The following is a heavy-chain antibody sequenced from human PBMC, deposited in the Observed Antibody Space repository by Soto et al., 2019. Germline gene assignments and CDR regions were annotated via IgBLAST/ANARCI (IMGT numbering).Heavy chain of an antibody. V-gene: IGHV4-34*01. D-gene: IGHD3-10*01. J-gene: IGHJ6*02. Sequence: SVTLSLTCAVYGGSFSGYYWSWIRQPPGKRLEWIGEINHGGSTNYNPSLKSRVTISVDTSKNQFSLKLSSVTAADAAVYYCARGRKGAFNYYGSGSYYLNYYGMDVWGQGTTVTVSS. CDR2: INHGGST. CDR3: ARGRKGAFNYYGSGSYYLNYYGMDV. CDR1: GGSFSGYY.